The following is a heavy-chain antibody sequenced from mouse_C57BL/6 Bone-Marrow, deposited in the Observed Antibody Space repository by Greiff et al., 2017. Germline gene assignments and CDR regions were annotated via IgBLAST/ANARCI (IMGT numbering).Heavy chain of an antibody. V-gene: IGHV1-26*01. D-gene: IGHD1-1*01. CDR2: INPNNGGT. J-gene: IGHJ2*01. CDR1: GYTFTDYY. Sequence: VQLQQSGPELVKPGASVKISCKASGYTFTDYYMNWVKQSPGQSLEWIGDINPNNGGTSYNQKFKGKATLTVDKSSSTAYMELRSLTSEDSAVFYCAGGAYVYDSSYDYFDYWGQGTTLTVSS. CDR3: AGGAYVYDSSYDYFDY.